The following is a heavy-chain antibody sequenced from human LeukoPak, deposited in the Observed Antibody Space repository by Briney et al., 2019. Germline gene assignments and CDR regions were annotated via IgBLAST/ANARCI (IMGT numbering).Heavy chain of an antibody. J-gene: IGHJ4*02. CDR1: GFTVSSNY. CDR2: IYSGGST. CDR3: ARDGGYYYDSSGYYFDY. V-gene: IGHV3-53*01. D-gene: IGHD3-22*01. Sequence: QPGGSLRLSCAASGFTVSSNYMSWVRQAPGKGLEWVSVIYSGGSTYYADSVKGRFTIPRDNSKNTLYLQMNSLRAEDTAVYYCARDGGYYYDSSGYYFDYWGQGTLVTVSS.